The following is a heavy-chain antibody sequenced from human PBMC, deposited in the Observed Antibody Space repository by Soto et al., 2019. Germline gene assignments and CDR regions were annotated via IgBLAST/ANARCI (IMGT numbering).Heavy chain of an antibody. Sequence: QVQLVESGGGVVQPGRSLRLSCAASGFTFSSYAMHWVRQAPGKGLEWVSVIYSGDSTYYADSVKGRFTISRDNSKNTLYLQMNSLRAEDTAVYYCVRGGDPFWSYFDYWGQGTLVTVSS. CDR3: VRGGDPFWSYFDY. V-gene: IGHV3-NL1*01. CDR1: GFTFSSYA. J-gene: IGHJ4*02. CDR2: IYSGDST. D-gene: IGHD3-3*01.